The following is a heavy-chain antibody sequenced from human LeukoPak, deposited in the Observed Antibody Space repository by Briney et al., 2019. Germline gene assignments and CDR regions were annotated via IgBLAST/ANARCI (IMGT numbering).Heavy chain of an antibody. CDR3: ARPKRRDFWSGTPFDY. J-gene: IGHJ4*02. V-gene: IGHV1-2*02. CDR1: GYTFTGYY. Sequence: ASVKVSCKASGYTFTGYYMHWVRQAPGQGLEWMGWINPNSGGTNYAQKFQGRVTMTRDTSISTAYMELSRLRSDDTAVYYCARPKRRDFWSGTPFDYWGQGTLVTVPS. CDR2: INPNSGGT. D-gene: IGHD3-3*01.